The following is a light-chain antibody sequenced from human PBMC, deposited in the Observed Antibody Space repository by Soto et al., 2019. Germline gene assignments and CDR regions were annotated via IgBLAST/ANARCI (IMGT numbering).Light chain of an antibody. Sequence: QSALTQPRSVSGSPGQSVTISCTGTSSDVGGYNYVSWYQQHPGKAPKLMIYDVSKRPSGVPDRFSGSKSGNTASLTISGLQAEDEADYYCCSYAGSYGEGFGGGTKLTV. V-gene: IGLV2-11*01. CDR1: SSDVGGYNY. CDR2: DVS. CDR3: CSYAGSYGEG. J-gene: IGLJ2*01.